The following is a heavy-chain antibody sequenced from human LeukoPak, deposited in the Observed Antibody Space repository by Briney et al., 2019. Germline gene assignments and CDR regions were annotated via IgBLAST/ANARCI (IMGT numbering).Heavy chain of an antibody. CDR2: IYHSGSP. J-gene: IGHJ6*02. CDR1: GGSISSNNW. CDR3: ARADIVVVPAATKHKYYYYYGMDV. V-gene: IGHV4-4*02. Sequence: PSETLSLTCAVSGGSISSNNWWGWVRQPPGQGLEWIGEIYHSGSPNYNPSLKSRVTISVDKSRNHFSLNLSSVTAADTAVYYCARADIVVVPAATKHKYYYYYGMDVWGQGTTVTVSS. D-gene: IGHD2-2*01.